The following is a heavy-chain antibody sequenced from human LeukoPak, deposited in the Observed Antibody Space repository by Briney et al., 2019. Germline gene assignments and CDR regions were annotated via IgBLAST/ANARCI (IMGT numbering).Heavy chain of an antibody. D-gene: IGHD1-1*01. J-gene: IGHJ3*02. CDR1: GGSISSYY. Sequence: SETLSLTCTVSGGSISSYYWSWIRQPPGKGLEWIGYIYYSGSTNYNPSLKSRVTISVDTSKNQFSLKLSSVTAADTAVYYCARVPTYDAFDIWGQGTMVTVSS. CDR2: IYYSGST. CDR3: ARVPTYDAFDI. V-gene: IGHV4-59*01.